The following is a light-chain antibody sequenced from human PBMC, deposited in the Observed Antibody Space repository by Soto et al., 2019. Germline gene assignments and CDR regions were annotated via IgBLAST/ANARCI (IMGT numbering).Light chain of an antibody. CDR2: GAS. J-gene: IGKJ1*01. CDR1: QNIDRW. V-gene: IGKV1-5*03. CDR3: QHYNSYPWT. Sequence: DIQMTQSPSTLSASVGDRVTITCRASQNIDRWLAWYQQKPGKAPNLLIYGASNLESGVPSRFSGSGSGTEFTITISSLRPDDFATYYCQHYNSYPWTFGQGNNVEIK.